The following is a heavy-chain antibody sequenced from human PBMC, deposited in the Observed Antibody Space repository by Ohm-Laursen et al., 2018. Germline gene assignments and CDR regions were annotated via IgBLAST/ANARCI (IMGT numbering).Heavy chain of an antibody. D-gene: IGHD4-17*01. CDR1: GFTFDDYA. CDR2: ISWDSGNT. J-gene: IGHJ1*01. V-gene: IGHV3-9*01. CDR3: AKAKGTTVTTAYFQH. Sequence: SLRLSCSASGFTFDDYALHWVRQAPGKGLEWVSGISWDSGNTGYADSVKDRFTISRDNAGNSLYLQMNSLGAEDTALYYCAKAKGTTVTTAYFQHWGQGTLVTVSS.